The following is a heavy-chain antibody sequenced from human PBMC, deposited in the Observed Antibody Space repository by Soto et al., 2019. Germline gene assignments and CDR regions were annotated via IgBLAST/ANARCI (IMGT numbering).Heavy chain of an antibody. D-gene: IGHD1-1*01. J-gene: IGHJ3*02. CDR1: GGSISSSNHY. V-gene: IGHV4-39*01. CDR3: ARRELEPTNNDAFHI. CDR2: IYYSGST. Sequence: SETLSLTCAVSGGSISSSNHYWDWIRHPPGKGPEWIGRIYYSGSTYYNPSLKSRVTISVDTSKNQFSLKLSSVTAADTAVYYCARRELEPTNNDAFHIWGQGTMVTVS.